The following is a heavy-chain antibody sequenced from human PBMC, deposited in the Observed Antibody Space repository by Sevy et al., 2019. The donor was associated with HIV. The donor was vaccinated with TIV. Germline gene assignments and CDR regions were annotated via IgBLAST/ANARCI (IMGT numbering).Heavy chain of an antibody. CDR1: GFTFSSFG. CDR2: ISYDGSNK. D-gene: IGHD3-22*01. V-gene: IGHV3-30*18. J-gene: IGHJ6*02. Sequence: GGSLRLSCAASGFTFSSFGMHWVRQAPGKGLEWVSFISYDGSNKKYADSVKGRLTVSRDKSKNTLYLQMNSLRAEDTAVYYCAKDLDYFDSSAGLSSLIYNYYYGLEDWGPGTTVTVSS. CDR3: AKDLDYFDSSAGLSSLIYNYYYGLED.